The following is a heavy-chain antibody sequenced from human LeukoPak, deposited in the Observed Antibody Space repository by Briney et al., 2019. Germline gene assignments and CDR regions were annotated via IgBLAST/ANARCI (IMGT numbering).Heavy chain of an antibody. CDR2: IRYDGSNK. V-gene: IGHV3-30*02. Sequence: GGSLRLSCAASGFTFSSYVMHWVRQAPGKGLEWVAFIRYDGSNKYYSDSVKGRFTISRDNSKNTLYLQMNSLRAEDTAVYYCAKERLSMVRGVFDYYMDVWGKGTTVTISS. CDR1: GFTFSSYV. CDR3: AKERLSMVRGVFDYYMDV. D-gene: IGHD3-10*01. J-gene: IGHJ6*03.